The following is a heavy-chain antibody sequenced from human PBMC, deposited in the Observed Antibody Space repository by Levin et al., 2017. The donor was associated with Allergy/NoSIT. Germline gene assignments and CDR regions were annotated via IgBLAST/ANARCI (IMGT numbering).Heavy chain of an antibody. J-gene: IGHJ3*02. Sequence: RPGGSLRLSCAASGFTFDDYGMSWVRQAPGKGLEWGSGINWNGGSTGYADSVKGRFTISRDNAKNSLNLQMNSLRAEDPDLYYCARFYSRGWYGAFDIWGQGTMVTVSS. V-gene: IGHV3-20*04. CDR2: INWNGGST. CDR1: GFTFDDYG. D-gene: IGHD6-19*01. CDR3: ARFYSRGWYGAFDI.